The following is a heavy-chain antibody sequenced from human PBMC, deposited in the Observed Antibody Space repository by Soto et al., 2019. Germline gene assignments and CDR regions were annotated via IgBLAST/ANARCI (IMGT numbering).Heavy chain of an antibody. Sequence: AAVKVSCKASGGTFSSYAISWVRQAPGQGLEWMGGIIPIPSTANYAQKFQGRVTITADESTSTAYMELSSLRSEDTAVYYCARSQGSSTSLEIYYYYYYGMDVWGQGTTVTVSS. J-gene: IGHJ6*02. CDR3: ARSQGSSTSLEIYYYYYYGMDV. V-gene: IGHV1-69*13. D-gene: IGHD2-2*01. CDR1: GGTFSSYA. CDR2: IIPIPSTA.